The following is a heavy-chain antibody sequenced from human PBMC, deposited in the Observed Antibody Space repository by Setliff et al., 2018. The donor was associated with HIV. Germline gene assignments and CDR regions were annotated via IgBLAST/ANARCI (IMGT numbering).Heavy chain of an antibody. V-gene: IGHV1-18*01. D-gene: IGHD3-10*01. J-gene: IGHJ6*03. Sequence: GASVKVSCKASGYIFTNYGITWVRQAPGQGLEWMGWISADNGNTNYAQKLQGRVTMTTDTSTSTADMDLRSLRSDDTAVYYCARVPGARPYYYYYMDVWGKGTTVTVS. CDR3: ARVPGARPYYYYYMDV. CDR2: ISADNGNT. CDR1: GYIFTNYG.